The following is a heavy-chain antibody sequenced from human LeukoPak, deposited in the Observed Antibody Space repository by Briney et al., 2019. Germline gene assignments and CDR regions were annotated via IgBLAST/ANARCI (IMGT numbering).Heavy chain of an antibody. CDR1: GYTFSTYA. D-gene: IGHD6-13*01. Sequence: GGSLRLSCAASGYTFSTYAMTWVRQAPGKGLDWVSSITDSGGSTYYADSVKGRFTIFRDNSKNTLYVQMNSLRAEDTAIYYCATTEAAGQLDYWGQGTLVTVSS. CDR3: ATTEAAGQLDY. V-gene: IGHV3-23*01. CDR2: ITDSGGST. J-gene: IGHJ4*02.